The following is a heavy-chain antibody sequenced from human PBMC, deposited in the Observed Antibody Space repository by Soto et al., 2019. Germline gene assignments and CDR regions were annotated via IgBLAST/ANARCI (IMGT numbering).Heavy chain of an antibody. J-gene: IGHJ4*02. CDR3: AKAPIASQIIQTPNIAAAPISYFDY. D-gene: IGHD6-13*01. CDR2: ISGSGGST. V-gene: IGHV3-23*01. CDR1: GFTFSSYA. Sequence: PGGSLRLSCAASGFTFSSYAMSWVRQAPGKGLEWVSAISGSGGSTYYADSVKGRFTISRDNSKNTLYLQMNSLRAEDTAVYYCAKAPIASQIIQTPNIAAAPISYFDYWGQGTLVTVSS.